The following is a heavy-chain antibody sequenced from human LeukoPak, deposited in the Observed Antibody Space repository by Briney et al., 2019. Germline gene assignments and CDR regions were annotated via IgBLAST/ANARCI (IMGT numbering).Heavy chain of an antibody. CDR3: ARDRGFYYGSGTDAFDI. V-gene: IGHV1-18*01. J-gene: IGHJ3*02. CDR2: ISAYNGNT. CDR1: GYTFTSYG. D-gene: IGHD3-10*01. Sequence: ASVKVSCKASGYTFTSYGISWVRQAPGQGLEWMGWISAYNGNTNYAQKLQGRVTMTTDTSTSTAHMELRSLRSDDTAVYYCARDRGFYYGSGTDAFDIWGQGTMVTVSS.